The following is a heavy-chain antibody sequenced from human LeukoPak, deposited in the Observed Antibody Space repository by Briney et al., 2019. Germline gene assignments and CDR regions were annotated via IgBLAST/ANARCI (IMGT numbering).Heavy chain of an antibody. D-gene: IGHD6-25*01. J-gene: IGHJ4*02. CDR3: ARVSSNPYSRGYYHFDY. CDR1: GFAFNTYT. V-gene: IGHV3-21*01. Sequence: GGSLRPSCAASGFAFNTYTMNWVRQIPGKGLEWVSSISSTGAYIYHADSMDGRFTVSRDNARSLLYLHMNSLRAEDSAMYFCARVSSNPYSRGYYHFDYWGQGTLVTVSS. CDR2: ISSTGAYI.